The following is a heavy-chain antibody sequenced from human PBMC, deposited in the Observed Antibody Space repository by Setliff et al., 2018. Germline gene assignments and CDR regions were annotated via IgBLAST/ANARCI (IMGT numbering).Heavy chain of an antibody. D-gene: IGHD4-17*01. Sequence: GSLRLSCAASGFTFRDYTMAWVRQAPGKGLEWVAGVIQVGNGYYADSMKGRSVISRDNSRNSCFLQLNNLRPEDTATYYCVKDRVNDGVWDFDSWGQGIVVTVSS. V-gene: IGHV3-23*01. CDR2: VIQVGNG. CDR3: VKDRVNDGVWDFDS. J-gene: IGHJ4*02. CDR1: GFTFRDYT.